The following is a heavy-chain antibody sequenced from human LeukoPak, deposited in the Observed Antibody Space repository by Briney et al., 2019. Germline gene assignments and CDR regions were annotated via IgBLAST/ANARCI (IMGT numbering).Heavy chain of an antibody. J-gene: IGHJ4*02. V-gene: IGHV3-30-3*01. Sequence: PGGSLRLSCAASGFTFSSYAMHWVRQAPGKGLEGVAVISYDGSNKYYADSVKGRFTISRDNSKNTLYLQMNSLRAEDTAVYYCARGSITIFGPGDYWGQGTLVTVSS. CDR3: ARGSITIFGPGDY. CDR2: ISYDGSNK. D-gene: IGHD3-3*01. CDR1: GFTFSSYA.